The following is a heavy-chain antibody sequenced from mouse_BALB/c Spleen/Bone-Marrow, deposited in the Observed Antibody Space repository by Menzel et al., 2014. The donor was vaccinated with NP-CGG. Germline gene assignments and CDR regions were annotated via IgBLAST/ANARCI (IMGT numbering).Heavy chain of an antibody. D-gene: IGHD2-14*01. J-gene: IGHJ2*01. V-gene: IGHV1S130*01. Sequence: QEQLKESGSVLVRPGVSVKLSCKASGYTFTNSWMHWAKQRPGQGLEWIGEIHPNSGNTNYNENFEGKATLTVDTSSTTAYVDLSRLTSEDSTVDYCSIPNRYAYCFDDGGQGTALTVSP. CDR2: IHPNSGNT. CDR1: GYTFTNSW. CDR3: SIPNRYAYCFDD.